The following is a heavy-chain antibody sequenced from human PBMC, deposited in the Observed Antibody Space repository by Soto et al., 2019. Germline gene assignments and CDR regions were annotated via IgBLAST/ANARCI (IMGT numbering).Heavy chain of an antibody. CDR1: GYTFTSYG. CDR2: ISAYNGNT. D-gene: IGHD1-26*01. V-gene: IGHV1-18*01. J-gene: IGHJ5*02. Sequence: GASVKVSCKASGYTFTSYGISWVRQAPGQGLEWMGWISAYNGNTKYAQNLQGRVTMTTDTSTSTAYMELRSLRSDDTAVYYCARDMNAGRTRGGIVGGSWFDPWGQGTLVTVSS. CDR3: ARDMNAGRTRGGIVGGSWFDP.